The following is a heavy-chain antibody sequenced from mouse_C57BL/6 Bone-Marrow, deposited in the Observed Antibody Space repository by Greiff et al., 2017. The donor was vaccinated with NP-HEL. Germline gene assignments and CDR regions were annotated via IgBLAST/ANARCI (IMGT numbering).Heavy chain of an antibody. CDR1: GYTFTSYT. Sequence: VQLQQSGAELARPGASVKMSCKASGYTFTSYTMHWVKQRPGQGLEWIGYINPSSGYTKYNQKFKDKATLTADKSSSTAYMQLSSLTSEDSAVYYCANSPYYYGSSLRNPYYAMDYWGQGTSVTVSS. D-gene: IGHD1-1*01. V-gene: IGHV1-4*01. CDR3: ANSPYYYGSSLRNPYYAMDY. CDR2: INPSSGYT. J-gene: IGHJ4*01.